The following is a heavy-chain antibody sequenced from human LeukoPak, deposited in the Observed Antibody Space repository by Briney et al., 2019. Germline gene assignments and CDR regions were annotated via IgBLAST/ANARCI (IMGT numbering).Heavy chain of an antibody. Sequence: PGGSLRLSCAASGFTFSSYSMNWVRQAPGKGLEWVSFIYSGGSTHYSDSVKGRFTISRDNSKNTLYLQMSSLRAEDTAVYYCARRAGAYSHPYDYWGQGTLVTVSS. D-gene: IGHD4/OR15-4a*01. CDR1: GFTFSSYS. CDR3: ARRAGAYSHPYDY. V-gene: IGHV3-53*01. J-gene: IGHJ4*02. CDR2: IYSGGST.